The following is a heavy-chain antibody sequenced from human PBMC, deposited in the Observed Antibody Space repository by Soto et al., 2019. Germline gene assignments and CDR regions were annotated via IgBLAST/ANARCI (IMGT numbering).Heavy chain of an antibody. V-gene: IGHV4-30-2*01. CDR2: IYHSGST. J-gene: IGHJ3*02. Sequence: SETLSLTCAVSGGSISSGGYSWSWIRQPPGKGLEWIGYIYHSGSTYYNPSLKSRVTISVDRSKNQFSLKLSSVTAADTAVYYCARGGPPALGAFEIWGQGTMVTVSS. D-gene: IGHD3-16*01. CDR1: GGSISSGGYS. CDR3: ARGGPPALGAFEI.